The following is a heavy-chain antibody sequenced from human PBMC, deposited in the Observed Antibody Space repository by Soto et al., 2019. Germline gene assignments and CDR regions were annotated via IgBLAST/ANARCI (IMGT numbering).Heavy chain of an antibody. Sequence: QVQLQQWGAGLLKPSETLSLTCAVYGGSFSGYYWSWIRQPPGKGLEWIGEINHSGSTNYNPSLMRRFALSVDTYQLQCYLELSSVPAADPAVYYCARARMVRGVIPLGMDGWGQGTPVTVSS. CDR3: ARARMVRGVIPLGMDG. CDR2: INHSGST. V-gene: IGHV4-34*01. J-gene: IGHJ6*02. D-gene: IGHD3-10*01. CDR1: GGSFSGYY.